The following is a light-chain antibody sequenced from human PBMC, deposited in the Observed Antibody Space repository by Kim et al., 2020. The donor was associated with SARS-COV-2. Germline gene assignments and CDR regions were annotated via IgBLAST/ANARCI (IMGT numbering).Light chain of an antibody. CDR1: SLRSYY. J-gene: IGLJ1*01. CDR2: QDS. CDR3: QAWDSSTGV. Sequence: SVALGQTVRITCQGDSLRSYYASWYQQKPGQSPVLVIYQDSKRPSGIPERFSGSNSGNTATLTISGTQAMDEADYYCQAWDSSTGVFGTGTKVTVL. V-gene: IGLV3-1*01.